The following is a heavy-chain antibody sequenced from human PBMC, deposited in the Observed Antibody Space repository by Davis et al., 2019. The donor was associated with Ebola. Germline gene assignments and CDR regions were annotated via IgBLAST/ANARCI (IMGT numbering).Heavy chain of an antibody. D-gene: IGHD1-1*01. CDR2: INPHNGNT. V-gene: IGHV1-18*04. Sequence: ASVKVSCKASGYTFTNYGITWVRQAPGQGLEWMGWINPHNGNTNYAQNVQGRVTMTTDTSTTTAYMEVGSLRSDDTAVYYCERAQFLTTSDHWGQGTLVTVSS. CDR3: ERAQFLTTSDH. CDR1: GYTFTNYG. J-gene: IGHJ4*02.